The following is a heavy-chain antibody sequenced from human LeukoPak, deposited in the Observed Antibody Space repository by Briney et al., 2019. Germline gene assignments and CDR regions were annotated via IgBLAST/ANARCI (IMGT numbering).Heavy chain of an antibody. V-gene: IGHV1-46*01. CDR1: GYTFTSYY. D-gene: IGHD6-13*01. Sequence: ASVKVSCKASGYTFTSYYMHWVRQAPGQGLEWMGIINPSGGSTSYAQKFQGRVTMTRDTSTSTVYMELSSLRSEDTAVYYCARVGIAASYYYGMDVWGQGTTVTVSS. CDR3: ARVGIAASYYYGMDV. J-gene: IGHJ6*02. CDR2: INPSGGST.